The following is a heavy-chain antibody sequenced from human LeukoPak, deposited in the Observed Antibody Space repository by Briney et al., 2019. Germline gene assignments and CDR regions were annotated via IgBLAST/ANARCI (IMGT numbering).Heavy chain of an antibody. J-gene: IGHJ3*02. D-gene: IGHD4-17*01. CDR2: IKSKTDGGTT. Sequence: AGGSLRLSCAASGFTFSNAWMSWVRQAPGKGLEWVGRIKSKTDGGTTDYAAPVKGRFTISRDDSKNTLYLQMNSLKTEDTAVYYCTTDNGDYPAFDIWGQGTMVTVSS. CDR3: TTDNGDYPAFDI. CDR1: GFTFSNAW. V-gene: IGHV3-15*01.